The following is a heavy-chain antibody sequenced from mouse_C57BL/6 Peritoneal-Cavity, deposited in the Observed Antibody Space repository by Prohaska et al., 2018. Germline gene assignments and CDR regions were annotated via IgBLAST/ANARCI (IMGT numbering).Heavy chain of an antibody. CDR2: IYPGSGNT. V-gene: IGHV1-84*01. CDR3: AREAGSYYGRSDWYFDG. CDR1: GYTFTDYY. J-gene: IGHJ1*03. D-gene: IGHD1-1*01. Sequence: QIQLQQSGPELVKPGASVKISCKASGYTFTDYYINWVKQRPGQGLEWIGWIYPGSGNTKYNEKFKGKATLTVDTSSSTAYMQLSSLTSEDSAVYFCAREAGSYYGRSDWYFDGWGTGTTVTVSS.